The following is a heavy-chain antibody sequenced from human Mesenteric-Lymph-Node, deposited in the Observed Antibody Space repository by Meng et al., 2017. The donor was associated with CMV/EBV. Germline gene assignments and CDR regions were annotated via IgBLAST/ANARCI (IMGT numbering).Heavy chain of an antibody. V-gene: IGHV4-34*01. D-gene: IGHD3-9*01. J-gene: IGHJ4*02. CDR2: INHSGST. Sequence: GYYWSWIRQPPGKGLEWTGEINHSGSTNYNPSLKSRVTISVDTSKNQFSLKLSSVTAADTAVYYCARGGHYDILTGPTAGSYYFDYWGQGTLVTVSS. CDR3: ARGGHYDILTGPTAGSYYFDY. CDR1: GYY.